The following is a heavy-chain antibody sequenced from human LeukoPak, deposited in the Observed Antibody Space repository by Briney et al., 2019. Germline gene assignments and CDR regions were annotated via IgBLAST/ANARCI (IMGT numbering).Heavy chain of an antibody. CDR3: AKGLQLWLLDY. CDR1: GFTFSSYS. V-gene: IGHV3-21*01. Sequence: GGSLRLSCAASGFTFSSYSMSWVRQAPGKGLEWVSSISSSSTYLYYRDSVRGRFTISRDNAENSLYLHMNSLRAEDTAVYYCAKGLQLWLLDYWGQGTLVTVSS. J-gene: IGHJ4*02. CDR2: ISSSSTYL. D-gene: IGHD5-18*01.